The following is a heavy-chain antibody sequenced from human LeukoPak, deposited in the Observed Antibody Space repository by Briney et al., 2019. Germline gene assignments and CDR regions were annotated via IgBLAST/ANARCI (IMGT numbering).Heavy chain of an antibody. CDR2: IYTSGST. J-gene: IGHJ5*02. D-gene: IGHD3-9*01. V-gene: IGHV4-61*02. CDR3: ARADYDILTGYYSNWFDP. CDR1: GVSISSGSYY. Sequence: RSSETLSLTCSVSGVSISSGSYYWSWIRQPAGKGLEWIGRIYTSGSTNYNPSLKSRVTISVDTSKNQFSLKLSSVTAADTAVYYCARADYDILTGYYSNWFDPWGQGTLVTVSS.